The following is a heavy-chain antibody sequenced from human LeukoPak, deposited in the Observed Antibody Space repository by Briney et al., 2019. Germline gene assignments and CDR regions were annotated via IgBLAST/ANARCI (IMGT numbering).Heavy chain of an antibody. CDR1: GYTFTSYA. CDR3: ARVAGFAEPLPEY. J-gene: IGHJ4*02. V-gene: IGHV1-3*01. Sequence: ASVKVSCKASGYTFTSYAIQWVRQAPGQRLEWMGWINAGHGNTKYSQKLQGRVTITRDTSASTAYMELSSLRSEDTAVYYCARVAGFAEPLPEYWGQGTLLTVSS. D-gene: IGHD1-14*01. CDR2: INAGHGNT.